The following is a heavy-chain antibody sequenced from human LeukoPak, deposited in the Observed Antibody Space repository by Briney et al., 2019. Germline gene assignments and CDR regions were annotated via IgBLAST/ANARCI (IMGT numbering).Heavy chain of an antibody. Sequence: VSVKVSCKASGYTFTSYDINWVRQATGQGLEWMGWMNPNSGNTGYAQKFQGRVTITRNTSIGTAYMELSSLRSEDTAVYYCARGYSITIFGLVIKRGNNWFDPWGQGTLFTVSS. CDR3: ARGYSITIFGLVIKRGNNWFDP. CDR1: GYTFTSYD. CDR2: MNPNSGNT. J-gene: IGHJ5*02. D-gene: IGHD3-3*01. V-gene: IGHV1-8*03.